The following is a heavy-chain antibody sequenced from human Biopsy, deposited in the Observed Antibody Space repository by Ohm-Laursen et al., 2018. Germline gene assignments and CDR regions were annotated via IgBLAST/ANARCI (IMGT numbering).Heavy chain of an antibody. D-gene: IGHD2-15*01. V-gene: IGHV4-59*08. CDR1: GGSISSFY. CDR3: ARRGSGGRSFDH. J-gene: IGHJ4*02. Sequence: TLSLTCAVSGGSISSFYWTWIRQPPGKGPEWIGDISDSGSTNYKPSLKSRVIISVDTSKNQFSLNLISVTAADTAVYYCARRGSGGRSFDHWGQGTLATVSS. CDR2: ISDSGST.